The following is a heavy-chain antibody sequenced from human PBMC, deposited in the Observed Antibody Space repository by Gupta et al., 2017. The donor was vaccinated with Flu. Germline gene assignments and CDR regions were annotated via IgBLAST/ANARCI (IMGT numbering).Heavy chain of an antibody. D-gene: IGHD1-26*01. V-gene: IGHV4-59*01. CDR3: ARDRGSFLNYFYYYGMDV. Sequence: QVQLQASGPGLVKPSETLSLTCNVSGGSISSFYWSWIRQPPGKGLEWIGFIYYSGGTYYNPSLKSRVTMSIDTSKNQFSLKLSSVTAADTAVYYCARDRGSFLNYFYYYGMDVWGQGTTVTVS. CDR2: IYYSGGT. CDR1: GGSISSFY. J-gene: IGHJ6*02.